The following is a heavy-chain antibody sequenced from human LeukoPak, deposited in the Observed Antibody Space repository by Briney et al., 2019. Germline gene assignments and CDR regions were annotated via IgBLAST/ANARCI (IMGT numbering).Heavy chain of an antibody. CDR3: VKARIRTTVTYWSFDL. Sequence: GGSLRLSCAASGFTFTRYAMSWVRQAPGKGLEWVSAISGSGGNTYYADSVRGRFTVFRDNSKKTLYLQVNNLRVEDTAVYYCVKARIRTTVTYWSFDLWGRGTLVTVSS. J-gene: IGHJ2*01. V-gene: IGHV3-23*01. D-gene: IGHD4-17*01. CDR1: GFTFTRYA. CDR2: ISGSGGNT.